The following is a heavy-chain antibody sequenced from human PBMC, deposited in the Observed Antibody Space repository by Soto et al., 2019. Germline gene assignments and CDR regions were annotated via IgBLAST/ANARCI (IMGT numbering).Heavy chain of an antibody. CDR1: GFTFSSYD. CDR2: IDTAADT. D-gene: IGHD3-3*02. Sequence: GGSLRLSCAASGFTFSSYDMHWVRQATGKGLEWVSTIDTAADTYYPDSVKGRFTISREKAKNSVYLQMDSLRAGDTAVYYCARGSRAFYYMDVWGKGTTVTVSS. CDR3: ARGSRAFYYMDV. J-gene: IGHJ6*03. V-gene: IGHV3-13*01.